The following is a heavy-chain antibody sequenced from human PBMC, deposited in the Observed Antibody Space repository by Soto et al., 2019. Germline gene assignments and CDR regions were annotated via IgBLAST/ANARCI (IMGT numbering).Heavy chain of an antibody. CDR3: AHRDLSDNYFEY. CDR1: GFSFSTIGVG. CDR2: IYWDDDK. D-gene: IGHD2-21*02. Sequence: QITLKESGPSMVNSTQTLTLTCTFSGFSFSTIGVGVGWIRQPPGKALEWLALIYWDDDKLYSPSLQSRLTITRDTSKNQVVLTMANMDPVDTATYYCAHRDLSDNYFEYWGQGALVTGSS. J-gene: IGHJ4*02. V-gene: IGHV2-5*02.